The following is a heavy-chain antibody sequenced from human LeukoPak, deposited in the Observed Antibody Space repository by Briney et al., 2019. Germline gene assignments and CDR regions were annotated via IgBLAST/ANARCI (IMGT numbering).Heavy chain of an antibody. D-gene: IGHD2-2*02. Sequence: SETLSLTCTVAGGSISSGGYYYSWIRQPPGKGLEWIGYIYYRGSTYYNPSLKSRVTISVDTSKNQFSLKLSSVTAADTAVYYCARGRRYCSSTSCYTGPLGYWGQGTLVTVSS. CDR2: IYYRGST. CDR3: ARGRRYCSSTSCYTGPLGY. J-gene: IGHJ4*02. CDR1: GGSISSGGYY. V-gene: IGHV4-30-4*01.